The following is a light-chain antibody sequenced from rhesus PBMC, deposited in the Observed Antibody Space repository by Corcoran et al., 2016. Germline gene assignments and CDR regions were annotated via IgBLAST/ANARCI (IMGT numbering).Light chain of an antibody. CDR3: QQYKSAPWP. CDR2: YAS. V-gene: IGKV1-37*01. J-gene: IGKJ1*01. Sequence: DIQMTQSPSSLSASVGDTVTITCRASQGISSYLVWYQQKPGKAPKPLIYYASNLESGVPSRFRGSGSGTEFTLTISSLQPEDFATYYCQQYKSAPWPFGQGTKVEIK. CDR1: QGISSY.